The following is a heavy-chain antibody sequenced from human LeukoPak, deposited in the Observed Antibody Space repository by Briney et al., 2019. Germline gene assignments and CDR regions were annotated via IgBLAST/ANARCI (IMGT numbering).Heavy chain of an antibody. CDR1: GGSISSSSYY. V-gene: IGHV4-39*01. CDR2: IYYSGST. J-gene: IGHJ4*02. CDR3: ARLVKTTVTTPFDY. Sequence: SETLSLTCTVSGGSISSSSYYWGWIRQPPGKGLEWIGSIYYSGSTYYNPSLKSRVTISVDTFKNQFSLKLSSVTAADTAVYYCARLVKTTVTTPFDYWGQGTLVTVSS. D-gene: IGHD4-17*01.